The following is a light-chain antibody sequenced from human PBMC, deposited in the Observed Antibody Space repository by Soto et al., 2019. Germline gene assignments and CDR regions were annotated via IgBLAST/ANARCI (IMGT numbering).Light chain of an antibody. Sequence: QLVLAQPPSVSEVPRQRVTISCSGSDSNIGNNPVNWYQQLPGKAPKLLIYYDNLLSSGVSDRFSGSKSGTSASLAISGLQSEDEGDYYCAAWDDTLSGPVFGGGTKVTVL. V-gene: IGLV1-36*01. J-gene: IGLJ3*02. CDR1: DSNIGNNP. CDR2: YDN. CDR3: AAWDDTLSGPV.